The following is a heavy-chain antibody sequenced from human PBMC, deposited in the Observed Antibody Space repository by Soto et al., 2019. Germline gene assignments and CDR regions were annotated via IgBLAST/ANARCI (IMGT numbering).Heavy chain of an antibody. Sequence: SETLSLTCGVSGYSISSGYYWGWIRQPPGKGLEWIASIFHSGSTYYNPSLKSRVTISVDTSKNQFSLKLSSVTAADTTVYYCARGLQYGGNSAYWGQGTLVTVSS. CDR1: GYSISSGYY. CDR3: ARGLQYGGNSAY. CDR2: IFHSGST. J-gene: IGHJ4*02. D-gene: IGHD2-21*02. V-gene: IGHV4-38-2*01.